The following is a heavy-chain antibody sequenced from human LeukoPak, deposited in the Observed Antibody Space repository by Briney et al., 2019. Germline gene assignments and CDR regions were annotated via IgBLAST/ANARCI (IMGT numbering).Heavy chain of an antibody. CDR2: INPSGGST. V-gene: IGHV1-46*01. J-gene: IGHJ4*02. CDR1: GYTFTSYY. CDR3: ARVSSGLERWYYFDY. Sequence: GASVKVSCKASGYTFTSYYMHWVRQAPGQGLEWMGIINPSGGSTSYAQKFQGRVTMTRDTSTSTVYMELSSLRSEDTAVYYCARVSSGLERWYYFDYWGQGTLVTVSS. D-gene: IGHD6-19*01.